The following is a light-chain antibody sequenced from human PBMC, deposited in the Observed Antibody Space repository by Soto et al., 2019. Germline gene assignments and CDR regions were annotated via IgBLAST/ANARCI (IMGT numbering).Light chain of an antibody. V-gene: IGLV2-8*01. CDR2: EVS. CDR3: SSFSGSNNYV. J-gene: IGLJ1*01. Sequence: QSALTQPPSASGSPGQSVTISCTGTSSDVGDYNFVSWYQQHPGKAPKLMICEVSERPSGVPDRFSGSKSGNTASLTVSGLQAEDEADYYCSSFSGSNNYVFGTGTKLTVL. CDR1: SSDVGDYNF.